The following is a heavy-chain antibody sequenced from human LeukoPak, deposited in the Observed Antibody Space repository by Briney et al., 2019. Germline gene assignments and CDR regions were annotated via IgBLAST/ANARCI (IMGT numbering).Heavy chain of an antibody. D-gene: IGHD6-19*01. Sequence: SVKLSCKASGCTFISYAVSWVRQAPGQGLEWIAGFIPVFDTANYAQRFQGRVTITADDFANTAYMELSSLRSDDTAVYFCARGESGYGDGSYNCSSMYAWAKGPRSPSH. V-gene: IGHV1-69*01. J-gene: IGHJ6*03. CDR3: ARGESGYGDGSYNCSSMYA. CDR2: FIPVFDTA. CDR1: GCTFISYA.